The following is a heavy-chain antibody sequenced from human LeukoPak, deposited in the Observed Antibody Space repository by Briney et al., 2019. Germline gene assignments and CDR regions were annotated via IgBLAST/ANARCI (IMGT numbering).Heavy chain of an antibody. V-gene: IGHV1-69*13. D-gene: IGHD3-3*01. J-gene: IGHJ3*02. CDR1: GYTFTSYA. CDR3: ARDARITIFGVVIPDAFDI. CDR2: IIPIFGTA. Sequence: SVKVSCKASGYTFTSYAISWVRQAPGQGLEWMGGIIPIFGTANYAQKFQGRVTITADESTSTAYMELSSLRSEDTAVYYCARDARITIFGVVIPDAFDIWGQGTMVTVSS.